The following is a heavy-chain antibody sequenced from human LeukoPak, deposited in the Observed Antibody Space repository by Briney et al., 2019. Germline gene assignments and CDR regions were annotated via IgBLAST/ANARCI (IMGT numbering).Heavy chain of an antibody. Sequence: GGSLRLSCAASGFTFSSYWMSWVRQAPGKGLEWVAVISYDGSNKYYADSVKGRFTISRDNSKNTLYLQMNSLRAEDTAVYYCAKDYNSRDAFDIWGQGTMVTVSS. CDR2: ISYDGSNK. J-gene: IGHJ3*02. V-gene: IGHV3-30*18. CDR1: GFTFSSYW. CDR3: AKDYNSRDAFDI. D-gene: IGHD5-24*01.